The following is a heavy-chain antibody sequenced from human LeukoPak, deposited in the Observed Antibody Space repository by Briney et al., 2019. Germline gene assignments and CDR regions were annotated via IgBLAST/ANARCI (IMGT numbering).Heavy chain of an antibody. CDR2: IIPIFGTA. J-gene: IGHJ3*02. D-gene: IGHD4-23*01. CDR3: ARDKQDYGGNPAGAFDI. CDR1: GGTFSSYA. Sequence: ASVKVSCKASGGTFSSYAISWVRQAPGQGLEWMGGIIPIFGTANYAQKFQGGVTITTDESTSTAYMELSSLRSEDTAVYYCARDKQDYGGNPAGAFDIWGQGTMVTVSS. V-gene: IGHV1-69*05.